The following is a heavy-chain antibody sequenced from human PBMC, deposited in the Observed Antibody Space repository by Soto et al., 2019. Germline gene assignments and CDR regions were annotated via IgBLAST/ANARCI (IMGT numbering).Heavy chain of an antibody. Sequence: QVQLVQSGAEVEEPAASVKVSCKASGYNFNDYFMHWMRQAPGQGLEWMGWIRPKSGETKYEQKFQARVTMTSDTSISIAYMQLTMVTSDDTAVYFCAAETGADTFDYWGQGTLVTVST. CDR3: AAETGADTFDY. V-gene: IGHV1-2*02. J-gene: IGHJ4*02. CDR2: IRPKSGET. D-gene: IGHD1-1*01. CDR1: GYNFNDYF.